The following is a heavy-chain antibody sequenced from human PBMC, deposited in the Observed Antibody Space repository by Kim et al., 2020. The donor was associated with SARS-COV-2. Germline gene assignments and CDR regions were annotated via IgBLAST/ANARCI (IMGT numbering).Heavy chain of an antibody. D-gene: IGHD6-19*01. CDR1: GFTFADSV. V-gene: IGHV3-43*02. CDR2: VSGDGGTT. Sequence: GGSLRLSCAASGFTFADSVMHWVRQAPGKGLEWVALVSGDGGTTYYADSVKGRFTISRDNSKNSLYLQMNSLRTDDTAFYYCSRASGWLPRSWGQGTLGTVSS. CDR3: SRASGWLPRS. J-gene: IGHJ5*02.